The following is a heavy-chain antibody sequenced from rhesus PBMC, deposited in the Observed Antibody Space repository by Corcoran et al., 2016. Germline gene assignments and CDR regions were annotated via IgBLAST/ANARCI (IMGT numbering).Heavy chain of an antibody. CDR3: ARVHGSTEFDY. CDR2: SYGSGGGT. V-gene: IGHV4-106*01. Sequence: QVQLQESGPGLVKPSETLSLTCAVSGGSISDDYYWSWIRQPPGKGLEWIGYSYGSGGGTNYNPSLKNRVTISIDTSKNQFSLKLSSVTAADTAVYYCARVHGSTEFDYWGQGVLVTVSS. J-gene: IGHJ4*01. CDR1: GGSISDDYY. D-gene: IGHD4-29*01.